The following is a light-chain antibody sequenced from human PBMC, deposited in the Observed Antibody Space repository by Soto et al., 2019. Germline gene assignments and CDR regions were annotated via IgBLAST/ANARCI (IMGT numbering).Light chain of an antibody. CDR3: QQYNTWLWT. V-gene: IGKV3-15*01. J-gene: IGKJ1*01. CDR1: QSVNAN. Sequence: EVVMTQSPATLSVSPGERATLSCRASQSVNANLAWYQQKPGQAPRLLIHGASNRATGIPARFSGSGFGTEFILTLSSLLSEDLAVYYCQQYNTWLWTFGQGTKVEI. CDR2: GAS.